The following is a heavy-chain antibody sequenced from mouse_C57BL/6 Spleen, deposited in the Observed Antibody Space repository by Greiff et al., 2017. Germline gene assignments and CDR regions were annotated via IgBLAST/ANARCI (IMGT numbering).Heavy chain of an antibody. Sequence: EVKLQESGPGLVKPSQSLSLTCSVTGYSITSGYYWNWIRQFPGNKLEWMGYISYDGSNNYNPSLKNRISITRDTSKNQFFLKLNSVTTEDTATYYCARGGYYDYYAMDYWGQGTSVTVSS. J-gene: IGHJ4*01. D-gene: IGHD2-3*01. CDR1: GYSITSGYY. V-gene: IGHV3-6*01. CDR2: ISYDGSN. CDR3: ARGGYYDYYAMDY.